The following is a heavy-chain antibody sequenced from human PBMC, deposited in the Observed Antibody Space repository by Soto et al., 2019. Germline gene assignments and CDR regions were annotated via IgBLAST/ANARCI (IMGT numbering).Heavy chain of an antibody. CDR3: AMAGYCTNGVCYDFDY. CDR1: GGTFSSYA. V-gene: IGHV1-69*13. CDR2: IIPILGTA. Sequence: GASVKVSCKASGGTFSSYAISWVRQAPGQGLEWMGGIIPILGTANYAQKFQGRVTITADESTSTAYMELSSLRSEDTAVYYCAMAGYCTNGVCYDFDYWGQGTLVTVSS. D-gene: IGHD2-8*01. J-gene: IGHJ4*02.